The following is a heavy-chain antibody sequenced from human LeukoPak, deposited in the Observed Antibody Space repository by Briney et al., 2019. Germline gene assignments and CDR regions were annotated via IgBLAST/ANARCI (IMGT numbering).Heavy chain of an antibody. CDR1: GGTFSSYA. CDR3: ARDECSSTSCLGGYYYYGMDV. Sequence: SVKVSCKASGGTFSSYAISWVRQAPGQGLEWMGGIIPIFGTANYAQKFQGRVAITADESTSTAYMELSSLRSEDTAVYYCARDECSSTSCLGGYYYYGMDVWGQGTTVTVSS. V-gene: IGHV1-69*01. J-gene: IGHJ6*02. CDR2: IIPIFGTA. D-gene: IGHD2-2*01.